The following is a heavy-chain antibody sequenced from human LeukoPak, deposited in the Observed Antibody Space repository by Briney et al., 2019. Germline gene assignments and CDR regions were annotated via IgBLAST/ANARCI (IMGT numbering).Heavy chain of an antibody. Sequence: PGGSLRLSCAASGFTVSSKYMSWVRRAPGKGLEWVAFIPSDGSDNYYANSVKGRFTISRDNSKNTLYLQMNSLRSEDTAVYYCAKGLGDYDDFRLGYWGQGTLVTVSS. J-gene: IGHJ4*02. D-gene: IGHD4-17*01. CDR1: GFTVSSKY. CDR2: IPSDGSDN. V-gene: IGHV3-30*02. CDR3: AKGLGDYDDFRLGY.